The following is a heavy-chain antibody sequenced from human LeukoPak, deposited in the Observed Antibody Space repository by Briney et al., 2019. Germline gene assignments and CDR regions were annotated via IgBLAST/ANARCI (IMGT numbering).Heavy chain of an antibody. J-gene: IGHJ3*02. CDR1: GFTFDDYG. D-gene: IGHD3-22*01. CDR3: ARGSYYYDSSGYYSNDNAFDI. CDR2: INWNGGST. V-gene: IGHV3-20*04. Sequence: GGSLRLSCAASGFTFDDYGMSWVRQAPGKGLEWVSGINWNGGSTGYADSVKGRFTISRDNAKNSLYLQMNSLRAEDTALYYCARGSYYYDSSGYYSNDNAFDIWAQGTMVTVSS.